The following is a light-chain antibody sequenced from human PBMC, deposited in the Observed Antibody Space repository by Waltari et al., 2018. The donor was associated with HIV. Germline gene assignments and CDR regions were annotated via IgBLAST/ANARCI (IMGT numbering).Light chain of an antibody. CDR3: ATLDDSLNGPV. Sequence: QSVLTQPPSVSGTPGQRVTISCSGSSSNIGDTAVSWYQRFPGTAPKLLIYSNNQRPSGVPDRFSGSKSGTSASLAISGLQSEDEADYYCATLDDSLNGPVFGGGTKVTAL. J-gene: IGLJ2*01. V-gene: IGLV1-44*01. CDR2: SNN. CDR1: SSNIGDTA.